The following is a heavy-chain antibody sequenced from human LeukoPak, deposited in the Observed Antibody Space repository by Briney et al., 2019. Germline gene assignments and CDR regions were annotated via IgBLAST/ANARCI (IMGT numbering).Heavy chain of an antibody. CDR2: MSSSSSFV. V-gene: IGHV3-21*01. D-gene: IGHD6-19*01. J-gene: IGHJ4*02. CDR1: GFTFSTYS. CDR3: ARGVSVAGTAQLDY. Sequence: PGGSLRLSCAASGFTFSTYSMNWVRQAPGKGLEWVSSMSSSSSFVYYADSVKGRFTISRGNAKNSLYLQMNSLRAEDTAVYYCARGVSVAGTAQLDYWGQGTLVTVSS.